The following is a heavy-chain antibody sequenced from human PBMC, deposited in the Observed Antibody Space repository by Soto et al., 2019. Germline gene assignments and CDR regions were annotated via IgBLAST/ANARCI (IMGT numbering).Heavy chain of an antibody. Sequence: EVQLLESGGGLVQPGGSLRLSCAASGFTFSSYAMSWVRQAPGKGLEWVSAISGSGGSTYYADSVKGRFTISRDNSKNTQYLQMNSMRAENTAVYYCAKDINDSSGYTGGYDAFDFWGQGTMVTVSS. J-gene: IGHJ3*01. CDR2: ISGSGGST. CDR3: AKDINDSSGYTGGYDAFDF. D-gene: IGHD3-22*01. V-gene: IGHV3-23*01. CDR1: GFTFSSYA.